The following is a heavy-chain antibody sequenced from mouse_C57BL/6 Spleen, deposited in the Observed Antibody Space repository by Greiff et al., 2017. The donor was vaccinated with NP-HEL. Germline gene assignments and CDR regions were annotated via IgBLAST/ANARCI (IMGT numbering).Heavy chain of an antibody. CDR2: INYDGSST. J-gene: IGHJ1*03. CDR1: GFTFSDYY. V-gene: IGHV5-16*01. Sequence: EVQLVESEGGLVQPGSSMKLSCTASGFTFSDYYMAWVRQVPEKGLEWVANINYDGSSTYYLDSLKSRFIISRDNAKNILYLQMSSLKSEDTATYYCARDPFYQEWYFDVWGTGTTVTVSS. CDR3: ARDPFYQEWYFDV.